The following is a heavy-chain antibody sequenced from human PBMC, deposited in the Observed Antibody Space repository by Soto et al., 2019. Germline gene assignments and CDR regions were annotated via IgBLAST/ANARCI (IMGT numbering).Heavy chain of an antibody. CDR1: VDSISRHY. CDR3: ARGPLCGEECYFAS. Sequence: PSETLSLTCSVFVDSISRHYWSWIRQPAGKGLEYIGRIYNSGLINYNPSLESRVSMSVDPSKNQISLKLTSATAADTAIYYCARGPLCGEECYFASWGQGLLVTVS. V-gene: IGHV4-4*07. J-gene: IGHJ5*01. CDR2: IYNSGLI. D-gene: IGHD2-21*01.